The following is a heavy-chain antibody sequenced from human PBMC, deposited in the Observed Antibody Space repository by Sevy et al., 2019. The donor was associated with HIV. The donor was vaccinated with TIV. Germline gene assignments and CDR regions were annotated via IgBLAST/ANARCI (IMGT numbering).Heavy chain of an antibody. CDR3: ARELRFLEWSSCVFDY. CDR2: ISYDGSNK. J-gene: IGHJ4*02. V-gene: IGHV3-30-3*01. Sequence: GGSLRLSCAASGFTFSSYAMHWVRQAPGKGLEWVAVISYDGSNKYYADSVKGRFTISGDNSKNTVYLQMNSLRAENTAVYYCARELRFLEWSSCVFDYWGQGTLFTVPS. CDR1: GFTFSSYA. D-gene: IGHD3-3*01.